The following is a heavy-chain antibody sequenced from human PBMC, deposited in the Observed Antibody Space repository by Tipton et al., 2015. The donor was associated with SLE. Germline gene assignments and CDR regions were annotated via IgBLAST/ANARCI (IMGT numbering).Heavy chain of an antibody. CDR3: ARLFDTIFGVVNPFDY. CDR2: IYHSGST. Sequence: TLSLTCAVSGYSISSGYYWGWIRQPPGKGLEWIGSIYHSGSTNYNPSLKSRVTISVDTSKNQFSLKLSSVAAADTAVYYCARLFDTIFGVVNPFDYWGQGTLVTVSS. J-gene: IGHJ4*02. V-gene: IGHV4-38-2*01. D-gene: IGHD3-3*01. CDR1: GYSISSGYY.